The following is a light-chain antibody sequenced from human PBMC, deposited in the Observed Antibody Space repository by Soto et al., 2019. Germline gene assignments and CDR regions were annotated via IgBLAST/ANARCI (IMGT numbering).Light chain of an antibody. V-gene: IGKV3-11*01. CDR1: QSVSSY. Sequence: EIVLTQSPATLSLSPGERATLSCRASQSVSSYLAWYQQKPGQAPRLLIYDASNRATGIPARFSGSGSGTDFTLTISSLEPEDFAVYYCQQRSIWPPTFGQGGQGGNQ. J-gene: IGKJ1*01. CDR2: DAS. CDR3: QQRSIWPPT.